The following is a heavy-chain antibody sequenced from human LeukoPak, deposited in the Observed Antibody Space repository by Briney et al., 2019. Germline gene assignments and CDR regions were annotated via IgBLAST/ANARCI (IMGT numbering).Heavy chain of an antibody. D-gene: IGHD3-10*01. CDR1: GFTVSSNY. J-gene: IGHJ4*02. CDR2: IYSGGST. CDR3: ARDPYYYGSGSSDY. Sequence: PGGSLRLSCAASGFTVSSNYMSWVRQAPGKGLEWVSVIYSGGSTYYADSVKGRFTISRDNSKNTLYLQMNSLRAEDTAVYYCARDPYYYGSGSSDYWGQGTLVTVSS. V-gene: IGHV3-66*01.